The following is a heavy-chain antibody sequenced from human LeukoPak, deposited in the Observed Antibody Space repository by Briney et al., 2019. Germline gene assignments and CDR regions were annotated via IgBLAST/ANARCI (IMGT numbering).Heavy chain of an antibody. J-gene: IGHJ4*02. D-gene: IGHD1-26*01. V-gene: IGHV3-7*01. Sequence: GGSLRLSCAASGFTFSSYWMSWVRQAPGKGLEWVANIKQDGSEENFVDSVKGRFTISRDNAKKSLYLQMNSLRAEDTAVYYCARGSSAGASLRHDYWGQGALVTVSS. CDR2: IKQDGSEE. CDR3: ARGSSAGASLRHDY. CDR1: GFTFSSYW.